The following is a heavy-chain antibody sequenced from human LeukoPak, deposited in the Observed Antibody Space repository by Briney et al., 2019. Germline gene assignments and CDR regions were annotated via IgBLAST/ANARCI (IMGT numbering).Heavy chain of an antibody. CDR1: GGSISSGDYY. J-gene: IGHJ5*02. Sequence: SQTLSLTCTVSGGSISSGDYYWSWIRQPPGKGLEWIGYIYYSGSTYYNPSLKSRVTISIDTSKDQFSLSLRSVTAADTAVYYCARVHASGYNIYNWFDPWGQGTLVTVSS. D-gene: IGHD5-12*01. CDR3: ARVHASGYNIYNWFDP. CDR2: IYYSGST. V-gene: IGHV4-30-4*01.